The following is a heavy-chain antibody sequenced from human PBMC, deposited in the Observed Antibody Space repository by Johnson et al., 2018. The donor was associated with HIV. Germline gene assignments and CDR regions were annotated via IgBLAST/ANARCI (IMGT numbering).Heavy chain of an antibody. CDR3: TTNVGRRVAAPPRVAFDI. J-gene: IGHJ3*02. V-gene: IGHV3-15*01. Sequence: VQLVESGGGLVQPGRSLRLSCATSGFTFSSYGMHWVRQAPGKGLEWVGRIKSKTDGGTTDYAAPVKGRFTISRDDSKNTLYLQMNSLKTEDTAVYYCTTNVGRRVAAPPRVAFDIWGQGTMVTVSS. D-gene: IGHD2-15*01. CDR2: IKSKTDGGTT. CDR1: GFTFSSYG.